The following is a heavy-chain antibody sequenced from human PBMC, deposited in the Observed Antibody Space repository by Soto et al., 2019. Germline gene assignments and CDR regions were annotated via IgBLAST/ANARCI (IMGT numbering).Heavy chain of an antibody. J-gene: IGHJ6*02. CDR2: ISSSSSYI. CDR1: GFTFSSYS. V-gene: IGHV3-21*01. CDR3: AREGQLVSYYYYYYGMDV. Sequence: EVQLVESGGGLVKPGGSLRLSCAASGFTFSSYSMNWVRQAPGKGLEWVSSISSSSSYIYYADSVKGRFTISRDNAKNSPYLQMNSLRAEDTAVYYCAREGQLVSYYYYYYGMDVWGQGTTVTVSS. D-gene: IGHD6-6*01.